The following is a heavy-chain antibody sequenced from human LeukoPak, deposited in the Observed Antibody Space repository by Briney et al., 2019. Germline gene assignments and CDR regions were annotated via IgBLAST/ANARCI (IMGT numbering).Heavy chain of an antibody. CDR1: GFTFGDYA. Sequence: PGGSLRLSCTASGFTFGDYAMSWVRQAPGKGLEWVGFIRSKAYGGTTEYAASVKGRFTISRDDSRSIAYLQMNSLKTEDTAVYYCTRVDYDILTGYYSWGQGTLVTVSS. CDR2: IRSKAYGGTT. V-gene: IGHV3-49*04. D-gene: IGHD3-9*01. CDR3: TRVDYDILTGYYS. J-gene: IGHJ4*02.